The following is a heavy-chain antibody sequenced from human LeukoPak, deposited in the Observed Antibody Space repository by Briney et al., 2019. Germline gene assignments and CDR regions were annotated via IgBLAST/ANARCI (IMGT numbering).Heavy chain of an antibody. CDR2: IWYDGSNE. CDR3: ARDSYYDFWSGYVYYMDV. J-gene: IGHJ6*03. V-gene: IGHV3-33*01. Sequence: PGGSLRLSCAGPGFTFNTYGMHWVRKAPGKGLGRGAIIWYDGSNEYYVESVKGRFNISRDNFKNALYLKMKSLRAEDRALYYCARDSYYDFWSGYVYYMDVWGKGTTVNVSS. CDR1: GFTFNTYG. D-gene: IGHD3-3*01.